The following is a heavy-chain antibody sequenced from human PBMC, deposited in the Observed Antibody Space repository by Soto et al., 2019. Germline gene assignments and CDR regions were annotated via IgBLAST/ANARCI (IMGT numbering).Heavy chain of an antibody. CDR2: MQPSSGRT. J-gene: IGHJ4*02. CDR3: ARGVTAGVDY. CDR1: GYSFTSLD. V-gene: IGHV1-8*01. D-gene: IGHD1-26*01. Sequence: QVQLVQSGAEVREPGASVKVSCKASGYSFTSLDINWVRQTTGQGLEWMGWMQPSSGRTGYAQKFPGRVTMTRDTSINTAYMELSSLTSDDTAFSYCARGVTAGVDYWGQGTLVTVSS.